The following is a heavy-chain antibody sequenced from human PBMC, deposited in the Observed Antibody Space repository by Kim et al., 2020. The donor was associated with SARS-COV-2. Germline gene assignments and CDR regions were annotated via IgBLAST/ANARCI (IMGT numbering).Heavy chain of an antibody. V-gene: IGHV3-7*01. Sequence: GGSLRLSCAVSGFPFNSYPMSWVRQAPGKGLEWVASIKADGSLKYYLDSVRGRFTISKDRAKNSLLLQMNSLRVEDTAVYYCARLLDTATTFAYWGQGT. CDR3: ARLLDTATTFAY. D-gene: IGHD1-1*01. CDR2: IKADGSLK. CDR1: GFPFNSYP. J-gene: IGHJ4*02.